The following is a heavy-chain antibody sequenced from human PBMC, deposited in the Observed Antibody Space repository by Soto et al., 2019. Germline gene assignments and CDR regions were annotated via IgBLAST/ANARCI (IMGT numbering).Heavy chain of an antibody. CDR3: VARATVVNSPWFDR. J-gene: IGHJ5*02. Sequence: SETLSLTCTVSGYPINSGYIWGWVRLPPGQGLEWIGSRYSTGTTYYNPSLRRRVKMSVDTSKNQFSLVLRSVTAADTAVYYCVARATVVNSPWFDRWGQGTKVNVSS. D-gene: IGHD1-1*01. V-gene: IGHV4-38-2*02. CDR1: GYPINSGYI. CDR2: RYSTGTT.